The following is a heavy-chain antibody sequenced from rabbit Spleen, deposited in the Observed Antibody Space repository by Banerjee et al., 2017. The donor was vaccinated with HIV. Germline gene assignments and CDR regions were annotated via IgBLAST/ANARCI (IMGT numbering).Heavy chain of an antibody. D-gene: IGHD2-1*01. Sequence: QSLEESGGDLVKPEGSLTLTCTASGFSFSSSYWMCWVRQAPGKGLEWIGCIYTGSGSTAYASWAKGRFTISKTSSTTVTLQMTSLTAADTATYFCARDGDVNKGTRYYSDLWGQGTLVTVS. CDR3: ARDGDVNKGTRYYSDL. J-gene: IGHJ4*01. V-gene: IGHV1S40*01. CDR2: IYTGSGST. CDR1: GFSFSSSYW.